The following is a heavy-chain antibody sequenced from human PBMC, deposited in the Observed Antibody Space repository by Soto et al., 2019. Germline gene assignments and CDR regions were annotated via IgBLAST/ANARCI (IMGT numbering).Heavy chain of an antibody. D-gene: IGHD4-4*01. Sequence: QVHLVQSGGGVVPPGTSLRLSCTASEFIFTTYGIHWVRQAPGKGLDWVAVIWFDGNNKHYGDSVKGRFTISRDTSNNTLYLQMSSLRVEDTATYYCASNSDYGMDVWGQGTMVTVSS. CDR3: ASNSDYGMDV. V-gene: IGHV3-33*03. J-gene: IGHJ6*02. CDR2: IWFDGNNK. CDR1: EFIFTTYG.